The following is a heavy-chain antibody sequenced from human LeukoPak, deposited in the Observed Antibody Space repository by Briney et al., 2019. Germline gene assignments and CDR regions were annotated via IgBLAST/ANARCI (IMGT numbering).Heavy chain of an antibody. CDR2: IYTSGST. Sequence: SQTLSLTCTVSGGSISSGSYYWSWIRQPAGKGLEWIGRIYTSGSTNYNPSLKSRVTISVDTSKNQFSLKLSSVTAADTAVYYCARHLNYDMTPGYPGRCRYCGYYYGMDVWGQGTTVTVSS. V-gene: IGHV4-61*02. D-gene: IGHD3-9*01. CDR3: ARHLNYDMTPGYPGRCRYCGYYYGMDV. CDR1: GGSISSGSYY. J-gene: IGHJ6*02.